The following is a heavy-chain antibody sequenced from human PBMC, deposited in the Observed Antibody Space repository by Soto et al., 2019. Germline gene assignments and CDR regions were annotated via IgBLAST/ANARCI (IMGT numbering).Heavy chain of an antibody. D-gene: IGHD6-6*01. Sequence: EVQLLESGGGLVQPGGSLRLSCAASGFTFTSYAMSWVRQAPGKGLEWVSVISHIDGSTYYAASVKGRFTISRDISNNTLYLQMNSLRAEDTAIYYCAKGTAARLVDYGGQGTLVTVSS. V-gene: IGHV3-23*01. CDR1: GFTFTSYA. CDR2: ISHIDGST. CDR3: AKGTAARLVDY. J-gene: IGHJ4*02.